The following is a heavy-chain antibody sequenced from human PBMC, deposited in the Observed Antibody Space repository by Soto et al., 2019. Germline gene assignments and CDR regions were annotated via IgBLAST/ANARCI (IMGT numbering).Heavy chain of an antibody. CDR2: IHYSGRT. CDR1: GGSLSSHD. Sequence: PSETLSLTCPVSGGSLSSHDLSWIRPPPGKGLEWIGYIHYSGRTNYNPSLRSRVTMSVDMSKNQFSLNLSSVTAADTAVYFCAREVTLGYCRATSCPFDYWGQGTLVTVSS. D-gene: IGHD2-2*01. J-gene: IGHJ4*02. V-gene: IGHV4-59*11. CDR3: AREVTLGYCRATSCPFDY.